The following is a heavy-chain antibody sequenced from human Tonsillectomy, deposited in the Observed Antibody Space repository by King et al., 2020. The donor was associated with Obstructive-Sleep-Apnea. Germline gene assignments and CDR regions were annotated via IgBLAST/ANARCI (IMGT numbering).Heavy chain of an antibody. CDR1: GFSFSSYA. D-gene: IGHD3-10*01. CDR2: ISYDGSNK. CDR3: ARRRVRGATYYYGMDV. Sequence: VQLVESGGGVVQPGRSLRLSCAVSGFSFSSYAMHWVRQAPGKGLEWVAVISYDGSNKHYADSVKGRFTISRDNSKNTLYLQMNSLRAEDTAVYYCARRRVRGATYYYGMDVWGQGTTVTVS. V-gene: IGHV3-30-3*01. J-gene: IGHJ6*02.